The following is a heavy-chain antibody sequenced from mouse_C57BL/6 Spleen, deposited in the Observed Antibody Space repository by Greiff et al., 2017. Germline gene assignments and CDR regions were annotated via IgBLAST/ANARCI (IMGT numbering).Heavy chain of an antibody. CDR3: AREDSSGYGFDY. D-gene: IGHD3-2*02. J-gene: IGHJ2*01. CDR2: IYPGDGDT. CDR1: GYAFSSYW. V-gene: IGHV1-80*01. Sequence: VQLQQSGAELVKPGASVKISCKASGYAFSSYWMNWVKQRPGKGLEWIGQIYPGDGDTNYNGKFKGKATLTADKSSSTAYMQLSSLTSEDSAVYFCAREDSSGYGFDYWGQGTTLTVSS.